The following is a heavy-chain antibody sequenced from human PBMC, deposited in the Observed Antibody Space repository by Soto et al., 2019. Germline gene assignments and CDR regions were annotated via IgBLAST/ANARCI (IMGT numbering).Heavy chain of an antibody. V-gene: IGHV4-30-2*01. CDR3: AREGITGTTGGHAFDI. CDR2: IYHSGST. J-gene: IGHJ3*02. Sequence: TLSLTCAVSGGSISSGGYSWSWIRQPPGKGLEWIGYIYHSGSTYYNPSLKSRVTISVDRSKNQFSLKLSSVTAADTAVYYCAREGITGTTGGHAFDIWGQGTVVTV. CDR1: GGSISSGGYS. D-gene: IGHD1-7*01.